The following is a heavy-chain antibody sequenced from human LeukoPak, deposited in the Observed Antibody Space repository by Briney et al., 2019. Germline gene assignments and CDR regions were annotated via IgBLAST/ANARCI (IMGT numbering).Heavy chain of an antibody. V-gene: IGHV1-2*02. CDR1: GYTFTGYY. CDR2: INPNSGGT. D-gene: IGHD6-25*01. J-gene: IGHJ4*02. Sequence: ASVKVSCKASGYTFTGYYMHWVRQAPGQGLEWMGWINPNSGGTNYAQKFRGRVTMTRDTSISTAYMELSRLRSDDTAVYYCARGRLSPSGYYFDYWGQGTLVTVSS. CDR3: ARGRLSPSGYYFDY.